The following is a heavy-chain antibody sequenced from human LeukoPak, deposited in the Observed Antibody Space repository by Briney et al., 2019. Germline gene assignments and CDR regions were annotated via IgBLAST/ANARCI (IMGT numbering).Heavy chain of an antibody. CDR1: GFTFSSYS. D-gene: IGHD5-18*01. CDR2: ISSTSDI. Sequence: GGSLRLSCAASGFTFSSYSMNWVRQAPGKGLEWVSSISSTSDIYCADSVKGRFNISRDNAKNSLYLQMNSLRAEDTAVYYCARIRRGYSYGYDVDYWGQGTLVTVSS. J-gene: IGHJ4*02. CDR3: ARIRRGYSYGYDVDY. V-gene: IGHV3-21*01.